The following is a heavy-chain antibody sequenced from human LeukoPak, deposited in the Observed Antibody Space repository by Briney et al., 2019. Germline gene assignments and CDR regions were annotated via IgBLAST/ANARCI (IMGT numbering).Heavy chain of an antibody. Sequence: SETLSLTCTVSGGSISSGSYYWSWVRQPAGKGLEWIGRIYTSGSTNYNPSLKSRVTISVDTSKNQFSLKLSSVTAADTAVYYCARDRWGIAVAGSDYWGQGTLVTVSS. CDR2: IYTSGST. V-gene: IGHV4-61*02. CDR1: GGSISSGSYY. D-gene: IGHD6-19*01. J-gene: IGHJ4*02. CDR3: ARDRWGIAVAGSDY.